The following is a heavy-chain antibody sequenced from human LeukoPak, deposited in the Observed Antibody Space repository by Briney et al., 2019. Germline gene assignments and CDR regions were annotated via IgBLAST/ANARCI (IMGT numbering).Heavy chain of an antibody. V-gene: IGHV4-59*12. J-gene: IGHJ3*02. CDR2: IYYSGST. CDR3: AREGPNDYGDYDAFDI. Sequence: PSETLSLTCTVSGGSISSYYWSWIRQPPGKGLEWIGYIYYSGSTNYNPSLKSRVTISVDTSKNQFSLKLSSVAAADTAVYYCAREGPNDYGDYDAFDIWGQGTMVTVSS. CDR1: GGSISSYY. D-gene: IGHD4-17*01.